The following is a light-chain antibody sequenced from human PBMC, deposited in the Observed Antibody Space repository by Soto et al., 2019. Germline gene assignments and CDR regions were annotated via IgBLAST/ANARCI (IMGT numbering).Light chain of an antibody. CDR3: SSYTSSSTLV. V-gene: IGLV2-14*03. CDR1: SSDVGAYDY. CDR2: DVS. Sequence: LPQPASVSGSPGQSITVSCTGTSSDVGAYDYVSWYQHHPGKAPKLMIYDVSYRPSGVSNRFSGSKSGNTASLTISGLQAEDEADYYCSSYTSSSTLVFGTGTKVTVL. J-gene: IGLJ1*01.